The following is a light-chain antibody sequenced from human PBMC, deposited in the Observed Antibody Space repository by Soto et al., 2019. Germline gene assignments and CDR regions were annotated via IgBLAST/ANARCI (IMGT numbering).Light chain of an antibody. CDR3: SSYARRSSFPYV. J-gene: IGLJ1*01. Sequence: QSVLTQPASVSGSPEQSITISCTGTSSDVGSYNLVSWYQQYPGKAPKLIIYEGSERPSGVSNRFSGSKSGNTASLTISGLQAEDEADYHCSSYARRSSFPYVFGTGTKVTVL. CDR1: SSDVGSYNL. CDR2: EGS. V-gene: IGLV2-23*03.